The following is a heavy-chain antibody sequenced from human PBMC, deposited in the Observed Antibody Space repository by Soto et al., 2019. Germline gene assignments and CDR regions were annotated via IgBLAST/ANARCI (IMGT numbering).Heavy chain of an antibody. D-gene: IGHD3-10*01. J-gene: IGHJ4*02. Sequence: QLQLQESGPGLVKPSETLSLTCSVSGGSISSSSYYWGWIRQPPGKGLDWIGSIDYSGRTYYNPSLKSRVTMPVDMSKNHFSLKLSSVTAADTAVYYCARLTGSFDDHFDYWGQGILVTVSS. CDR1: GGSISSSSYY. CDR3: ARLTGSFDDHFDY. V-gene: IGHV4-39*02. CDR2: IDYSGRT.